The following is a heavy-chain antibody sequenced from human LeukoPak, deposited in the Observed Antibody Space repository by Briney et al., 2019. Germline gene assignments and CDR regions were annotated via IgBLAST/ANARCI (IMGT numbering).Heavy chain of an antibody. CDR2: ISRSSNYI. D-gene: IGHD3-3*01. J-gene: IGHJ4*02. V-gene: IGHV3-21*01. Sequence: GGSLRLSCAASGFTFSSSSMHWVRQAPGKGLEWVSSISRSSNYIYYADSVKGRFTISRDNAENSLYLQMNSLRAEDTAVYYCASFVTISYYFDYWGQGTLVTVSS. CDR1: GFTFSSSS. CDR3: ASFVTISYYFDY.